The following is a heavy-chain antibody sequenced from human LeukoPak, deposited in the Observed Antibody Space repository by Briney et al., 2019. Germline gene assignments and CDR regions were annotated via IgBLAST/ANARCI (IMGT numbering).Heavy chain of an antibody. Sequence: GGSLRLSCAASGFTFSSYAMSWVRQAPGKGLEWVSAISGSGGSTYYTDSVKGRFTISRDNAKNSLYLQMNSLRAEDTAVYYCARDRFGVVTAISDYWGQGTLVTVSS. J-gene: IGHJ4*02. D-gene: IGHD2-21*02. V-gene: IGHV3-23*01. CDR3: ARDRFGVVTAISDY. CDR2: ISGSGGST. CDR1: GFTFSSYA.